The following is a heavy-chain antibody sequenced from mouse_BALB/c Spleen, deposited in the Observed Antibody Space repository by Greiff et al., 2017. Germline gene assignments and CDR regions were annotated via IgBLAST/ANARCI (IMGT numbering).Heavy chain of an antibody. CDR2: ISYSGST. V-gene: IGHV3-8*02. CDR3: ARGGYYRSTGFAY. CDR1: GDSITSGY. J-gene: IGHJ3*01. D-gene: IGHD2-12*01. Sequence: VHVKQSGPGLVKPSQSLSLTCSVTGDSITSGYWNWIRKFPGNKLEYMGYISYSGSTYYNPSLKSRISITRDTSKNQYYLQLNSVTTEDTATYYCARGGYYRSTGFAYWGQGTLVTVSA.